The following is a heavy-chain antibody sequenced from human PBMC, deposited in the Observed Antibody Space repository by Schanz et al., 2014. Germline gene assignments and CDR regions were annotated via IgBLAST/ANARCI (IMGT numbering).Heavy chain of an antibody. CDR1: GFIFSNFA. Sequence: EVQLVESGGGLVQPGGSLRLSCAASGFIFSNFAMEWVRQAPGKGLEWVARIKSESDGGTTDYAAPVQGRFTISRDDSKSTLYLQMNSLKTEDTAVYYCTTPDYYGSGSYSDAFDIWGQGTKVTVSS. CDR3: TTPDYYGSGSYSDAFDI. CDR2: IKSESDGGTT. J-gene: IGHJ3*02. D-gene: IGHD3-10*01. V-gene: IGHV3-15*01.